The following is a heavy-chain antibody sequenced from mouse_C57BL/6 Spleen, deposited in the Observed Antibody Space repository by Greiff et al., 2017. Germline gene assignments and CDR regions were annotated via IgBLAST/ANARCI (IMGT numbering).Heavy chain of an antibody. Sequence: VQLQQSGAELVRPGASVTLSCKASGYTFTDYEMHWVKQTPVHGLEWIGAIDPETGGTAYNQKFKGKAILTADKSSSTAYMELRSLTSEDSAVYYCTRPDYGSSPAWFAYWGQGTLVTVSA. V-gene: IGHV1-15*01. CDR1: GYTFTDYE. CDR3: TRPDYGSSPAWFAY. J-gene: IGHJ3*01. D-gene: IGHD1-1*01. CDR2: IDPETGGT.